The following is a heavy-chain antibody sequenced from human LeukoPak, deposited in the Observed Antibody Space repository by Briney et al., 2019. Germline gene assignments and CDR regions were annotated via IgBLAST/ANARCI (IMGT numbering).Heavy chain of an antibody. J-gene: IGHJ4*02. CDR1: GGTFSSYA. CDR2: IIPIFGTA. D-gene: IGHD4-17*01. V-gene: IGHV1-69*06. Sequence: SVKVSCKASGGTFSSYAISWVRQAPGQGLEWMGGIIPIFGTANYAQKFQGRVTITADKSTSTAYMELSSLRSEDTAVYYCARGLSLLYGDYVGTPSWGQGTLVTVSS. CDR3: ARGLSLLYGDYVGTPS.